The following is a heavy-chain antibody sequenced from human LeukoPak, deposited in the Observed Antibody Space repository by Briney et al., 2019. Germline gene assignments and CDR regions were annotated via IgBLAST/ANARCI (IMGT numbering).Heavy chain of an antibody. J-gene: IGHJ4*02. Sequence: GGSLRPSCAASGFTFSNAWMSWVRQAPGKGLEWVGRIKSKTDGGTTDYAAPVKGRFTTSRDDSKNTLYLQMNSLKTEDTAVYYCTTWPRGTIFSYWGQGTLVTVSS. V-gene: IGHV3-15*01. CDR2: IKSKTDGGTT. D-gene: IGHD3-9*01. CDR1: GFTFSNAW. CDR3: TTWPRGTIFSY.